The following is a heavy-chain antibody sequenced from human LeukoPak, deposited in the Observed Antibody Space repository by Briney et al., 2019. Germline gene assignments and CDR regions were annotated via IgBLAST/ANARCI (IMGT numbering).Heavy chain of an antibody. V-gene: IGHV4-59*01. J-gene: IGHJ5*02. Sequence: SETLSLTCTVSGGSLSSYYWSWIRHPPGKGLEWIGYIYYSGSPTYNPSLKSRVTISVDTSKNQFSLKLSSVTAADTAVYYCARVLGYCSSTSCYPWFDPWGQGTLVTVSS. CDR3: ARVLGYCSSTSCYPWFDP. CDR2: IYYSGSP. D-gene: IGHD2-2*01. CDR1: GGSLSSYY.